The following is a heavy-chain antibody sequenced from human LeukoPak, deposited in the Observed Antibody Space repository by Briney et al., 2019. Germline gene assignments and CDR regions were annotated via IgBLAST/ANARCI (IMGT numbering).Heavy chain of an antibody. CDR3: AKPWWDMVRGVIIDY. D-gene: IGHD3-10*01. CDR2: ISYDGSNK. Sequence: PGGSLRLSCAASGFTFSSYAMSWVRQAPGKGLEWVAVISYDGSNKYYADSVKGRFTISRDNSKNTLYLQMNSLRAEDTAVYYCAKPWWDMVRGVIIDYWGQGTLVTVSS. J-gene: IGHJ4*02. CDR1: GFTFSSYA. V-gene: IGHV3-30*18.